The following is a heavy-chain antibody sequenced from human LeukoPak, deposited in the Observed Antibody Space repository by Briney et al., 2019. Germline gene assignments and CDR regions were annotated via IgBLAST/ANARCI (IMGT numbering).Heavy chain of an antibody. CDR1: GGSFSGYY. V-gene: IGHV4-34*01. Sequence: SETLSLTCAVYGGSFSGYYWSWIRQPPGKGLEWIGEINHSGSTNYNPSLKSRVTISVDTSKNQFSPKLSSVTAADTAVYYCASFIIAAGTLFDYWGQGTLVTVSS. D-gene: IGHD6-13*01. CDR3: ASFIIAAGTLFDY. CDR2: INHSGST. J-gene: IGHJ4*02.